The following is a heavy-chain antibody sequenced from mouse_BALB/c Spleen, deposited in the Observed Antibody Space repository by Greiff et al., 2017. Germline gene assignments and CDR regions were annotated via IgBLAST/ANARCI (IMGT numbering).Heavy chain of an antibody. CDR2: IDPENGNT. D-gene: IGHD1-1*01. CDR3: AKGTTVVERGY. CDR1: GFNIKDTY. J-gene: IGHJ2*01. Sequence: VQLQQSGAELVKPGASVKLSCTASGFNIKDTYMHWVKQRPEQGLEWIGWIDPENGNTIYDPKFQGKASITADTSSNTAYLQLSSLTSEDTAVYYCAKGTTVVERGYWGQGTTLTVSS. V-gene: IGHV14-3*02.